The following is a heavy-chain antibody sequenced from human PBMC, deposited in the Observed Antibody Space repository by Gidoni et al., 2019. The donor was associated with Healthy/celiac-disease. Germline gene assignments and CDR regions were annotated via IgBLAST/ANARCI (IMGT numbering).Heavy chain of an antibody. J-gene: IGHJ4*02. Sequence: EVQLVESGGGWVQPGGSRRLSCAASGFTFSSYELNWVRQAPGKGLEWVSYISSSGSTIYYAASVKGRFTISRDNAKNSLYLQMNSLSAEDTAVYYCARGMWQWLVLWGQGTLVTVSS. V-gene: IGHV3-48*03. CDR1: GFTFSSYE. D-gene: IGHD6-19*01. CDR2: ISSSGSTI. CDR3: ARGMWQWLVL.